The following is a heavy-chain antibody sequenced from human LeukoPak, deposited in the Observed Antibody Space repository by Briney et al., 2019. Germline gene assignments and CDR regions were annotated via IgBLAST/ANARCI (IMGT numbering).Heavy chain of an antibody. CDR1: GFTFSSYS. D-gene: IGHD6-13*01. V-gene: IGHV3-21*01. CDR2: ISSSSSYI. J-gene: IGHJ6*02. CDR3: ARDGGIAAAGGDYGMDV. Sequence: GSLRLSCAASGFTFSSYSMNWVRQAPGKGLEWVSSISSSSSYIYYADSVKGRFTISRDNAKNSLYLQMNSLRAEDTAVYYCARDGGIAAAGGDYGMDVWGQGTTVTVSS.